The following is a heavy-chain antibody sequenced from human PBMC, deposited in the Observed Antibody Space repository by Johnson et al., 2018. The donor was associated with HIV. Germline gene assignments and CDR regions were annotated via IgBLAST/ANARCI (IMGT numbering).Heavy chain of an antibody. D-gene: IGHD1-26*01. CDR1: GFTFSSYW. J-gene: IGHJ3*02. CDR3: ARDSGSYQGAFDI. CDR2: IKQDGSEK. V-gene: IGHV3-7*01. Sequence: EQLVESGGGVVQPGRSLRLSCAASGFTFSSYWMSWVRQAPGKGLEWVANIKQDGSEKYYVDSVKGRFTISRDNAKNSLYLQMNSLRAEDTAVYYCARDSGSYQGAFDIWGQGTMVTVSS.